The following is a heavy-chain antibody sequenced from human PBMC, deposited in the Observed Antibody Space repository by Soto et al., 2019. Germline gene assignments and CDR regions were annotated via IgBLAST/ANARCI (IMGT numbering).Heavy chain of an antibody. D-gene: IGHD4-17*01. CDR1: GFTFSSCS. CDR3: ARGLLHDYGPSSHGDY. V-gene: IGHV3-21*01. Sequence: GGSLRLSCAAPGFTFSSCSMNWVRQAPGKGLEWVSSISSSSSDIYYADSVKGRFTISRDNAKNTLYLQMNSLRAEDTAVYYCARGLLHDYGPSSHGDYWGQGTLVTVSS. J-gene: IGHJ4*02. CDR2: ISSSSSDI.